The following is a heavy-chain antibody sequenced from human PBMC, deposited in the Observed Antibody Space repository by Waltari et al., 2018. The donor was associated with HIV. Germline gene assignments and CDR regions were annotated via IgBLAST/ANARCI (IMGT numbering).Heavy chain of an antibody. CDR1: GGTFRSSA. J-gene: IGHJ6*02. Sequence: QVQLVQSGAEVKKPGSSVKVSCKASGGTFRSSAISWVRQAPGQGLAWMGGIIPIFGTANYAQKFQGRVTITADEATSTAYMELSRLRSEDTAVYYCARKAGGYSYGHGYYYGMDVWGQGTTVTVSS. CDR2: IIPIFGTA. CDR3: ARKAGGYSYGHGYYYGMDV. V-gene: IGHV1-69*13. D-gene: IGHD5-18*01.